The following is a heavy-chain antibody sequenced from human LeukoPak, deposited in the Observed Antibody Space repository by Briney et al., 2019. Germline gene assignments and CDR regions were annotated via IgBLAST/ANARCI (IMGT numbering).Heavy chain of an antibody. Sequence: SETLSLTCTVSGCSISSYYWSWIRQPAGKGLEWIGRIYTSGSTYYNPSLESRVTMSVDTSKNQFSLKLSSVTAADTAVYYCARDLPYYDFFQDYYYMDVWGKGTTVTVSS. CDR1: GCSISSYY. CDR2: IYTSGST. D-gene: IGHD3-3*01. CDR3: ARDLPYYDFFQDYYYMDV. V-gene: IGHV4-4*07. J-gene: IGHJ6*03.